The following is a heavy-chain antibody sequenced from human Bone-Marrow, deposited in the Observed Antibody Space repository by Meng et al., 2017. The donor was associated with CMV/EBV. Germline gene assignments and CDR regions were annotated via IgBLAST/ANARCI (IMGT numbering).Heavy chain of an antibody. D-gene: IGHD3-22*01. CDR2: INHSGST. V-gene: IGHV4-34*01. Sequence: GQTQQGGAGPLKPSETLSLPCAVYGGSFSVYDWSWIRQPPGKGLEWIGEINHSGSTNYNPSLKSRVTISVDTSKNQFSLKLSSETAADTAVYYCARGVDYYDSSGYYYWGQGTLVTVSS. J-gene: IGHJ4*02. CDR1: GGSFSVYD. CDR3: ARGVDYYDSSGYYY.